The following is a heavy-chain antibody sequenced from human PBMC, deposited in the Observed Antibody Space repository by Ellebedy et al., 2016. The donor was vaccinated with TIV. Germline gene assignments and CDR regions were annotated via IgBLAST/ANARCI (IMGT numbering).Heavy chain of an antibody. J-gene: IGHJ5*02. CDR3: TKIVSGGASFDP. D-gene: IGHD3-16*01. CDR1: GASVSSFY. Sequence: MPSETLSLTCTASGASVSSFYWSWIRQSPGKGLEWIGYITPLGSTHYNPSLKSRVTMLRDSSKNSLLLHLAAVTAADTAIYYCTKIVSGGASFDPWGQGTPVTVSS. V-gene: IGHV4-59*02. CDR2: ITPLGST.